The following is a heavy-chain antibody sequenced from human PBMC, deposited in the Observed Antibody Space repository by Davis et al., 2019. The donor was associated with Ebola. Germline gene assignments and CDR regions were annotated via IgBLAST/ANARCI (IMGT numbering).Heavy chain of an antibody. Sequence: SETLSLTCTVSGGSISSSSYYWGWIRQPPGKGLEWIGSIYYSGSTNYNPSLKSRVTISVDTSKNQFSLKLSSVTAADTAVYYCAREKALRPRGFDPWGQGTLVTVSS. V-gene: IGHV4-39*07. J-gene: IGHJ5*02. CDR1: GGSISSSSYY. CDR2: IYYSGST. CDR3: AREKALRPRGFDP. D-gene: IGHD3-3*01.